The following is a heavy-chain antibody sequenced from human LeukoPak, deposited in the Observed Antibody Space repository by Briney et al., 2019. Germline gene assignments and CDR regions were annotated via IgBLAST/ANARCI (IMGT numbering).Heavy chain of an antibody. Sequence: GGSLRLSCAASGFTFSSYAMSWVRQAPGKGLEWVSSISSRSSFVYYADSVKGRFTISRVDAKSSLYLQMNSLRAEDTAMYYCARSFLNYYDSRGYPYFFENWGQGTLVTVSS. CDR1: GFTFSSYA. V-gene: IGHV3-21*01. CDR3: ARSFLNYYDSRGYPYFFEN. CDR2: ISSRSSFV. D-gene: IGHD3-22*01. J-gene: IGHJ4*02.